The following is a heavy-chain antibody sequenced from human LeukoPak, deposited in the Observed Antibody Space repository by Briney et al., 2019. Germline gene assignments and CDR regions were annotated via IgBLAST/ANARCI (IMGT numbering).Heavy chain of an antibody. CDR1: GFTFNDYS. Sequence: GGSLRLSCTASGFTFNDYSMSLVRQAPGEGLEWGSYISSRGSPIYYADSVKGRFTISRDNARNSLYLQMNSLRAEDTAVYYCARGQWFADRTFDSWGQGTLVTVSS. D-gene: IGHD3-10*01. CDR3: ARGQWFADRTFDS. V-gene: IGHV3-48*04. CDR2: ISSRGSPI. J-gene: IGHJ4*02.